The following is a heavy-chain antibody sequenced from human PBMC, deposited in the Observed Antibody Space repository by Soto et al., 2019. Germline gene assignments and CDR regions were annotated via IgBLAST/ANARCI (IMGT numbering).Heavy chain of an antibody. CDR2: ISHSGTS. Sequence: QVQLQESGPGLVKPSGTLSLTCAVSGGSISSSHWWTWVRQSPGKGLEYIGEISHSGTSNSNPSLKCRVTLSVDKSKIHFSLTLTSVTAAATAVYYCARVVLTITRGAFDAWGQGTLVIVSS. CDR1: GGSISSSHW. J-gene: IGHJ3*01. D-gene: IGHD3-9*01. V-gene: IGHV4-4*02. CDR3: ARVVLTITRGAFDA.